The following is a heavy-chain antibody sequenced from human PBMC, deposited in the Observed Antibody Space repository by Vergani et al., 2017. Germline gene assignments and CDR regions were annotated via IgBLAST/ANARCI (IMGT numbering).Heavy chain of an antibody. CDR2: IRSKANSFAT. CDR3: TRRSYTDGAVGWFDP. CDR1: GFTFSGSA. V-gene: IGHV3-73*02. Sequence: EVQLVESGGGLVQPGGSLKLSCAASGFTFSGSAMHWVRQASGKGLEWVGRIRSKANSFATAYAASVKGRFTISRDDSKNTAYLQMNSLKTEDTAEYYCTRRSYTDGAVGWFDPWGQGTLVTVSS. J-gene: IGHJ5*02. D-gene: IGHD1-26*01.